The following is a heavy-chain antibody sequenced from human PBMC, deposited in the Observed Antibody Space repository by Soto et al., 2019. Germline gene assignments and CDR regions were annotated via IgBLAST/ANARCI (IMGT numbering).Heavy chain of an antibody. CDR3: ARDWGGRKFDY. CDR2: IYYGGNT. CDR1: GGSITSGS. V-gene: IGHV4-59*01. Sequence: ETLSLTCTVSGGSITSGSWSWIRQSPGKGLEWIGYIYYGGNTDYNPSLESRVTISLDSSKNQFSLKVRSVTAADTAVYYCARDWGGRKFDYWGQGALVTVSS. J-gene: IGHJ4*02. D-gene: IGHD3-16*01.